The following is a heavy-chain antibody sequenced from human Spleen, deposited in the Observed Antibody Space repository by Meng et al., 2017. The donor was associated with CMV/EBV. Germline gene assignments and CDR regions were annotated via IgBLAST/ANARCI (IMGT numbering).Heavy chain of an antibody. CDR2: MSYDGSNK. D-gene: IGHD6-13*01. CDR3: ARDRSRFWYSSSPTGAFDI. J-gene: IGHJ3*02. CDR1: FSSYV. V-gene: IGHV3-30*04. Sequence: FSSYVMHWVRQSPGKGLEWVAVMSYDGSNKYYADSVKGRFTISRDNSKNTVYLQINGLRPEDTAVYYCARDRSRFWYSSSPTGAFDIWGQGTMVTVSS.